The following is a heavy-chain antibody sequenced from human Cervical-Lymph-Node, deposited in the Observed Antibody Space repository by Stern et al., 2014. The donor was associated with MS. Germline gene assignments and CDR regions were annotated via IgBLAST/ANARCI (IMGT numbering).Heavy chain of an antibody. CDR1: GGTFSKFP. CDR3: ALSSETSDRWYSLGYDL. Sequence: QVQLVQSGAAVTKPASSVKVSCKASGGTFSKFPSSWVRKAPGQGLEWLGVIFPVFGTPTYAQEFRGRVTITADVSTSTVYMELSSLRSDDTAVYYCALSSETSDRWYSLGYDLWGQGTLVTVSS. CDR2: IFPVFGTP. V-gene: IGHV1-69*01. D-gene: IGHD6-13*01. J-gene: IGHJ5*02.